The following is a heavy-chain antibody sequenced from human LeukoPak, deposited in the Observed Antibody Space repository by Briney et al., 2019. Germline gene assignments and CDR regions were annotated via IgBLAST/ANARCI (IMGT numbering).Heavy chain of an antibody. CDR1: GFTFSSYA. V-gene: IGHV3-23*01. J-gene: IGHJ4*02. CDR3: ARDLRFEGNYYFDY. Sequence: GGSLRLSCAASGFTFSSYAMSWVRQAPGKGLEWVSAISGSGGSTYYADSVKGRFTISRDNSKNTLYLQMNSLRAEDTAVYYCARDLRFEGNYYFDYWGQGTLVTVSS. D-gene: IGHD3-3*01. CDR2: ISGSGGST.